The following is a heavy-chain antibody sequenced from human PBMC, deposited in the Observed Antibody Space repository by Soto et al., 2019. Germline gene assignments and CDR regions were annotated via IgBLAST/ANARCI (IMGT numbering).Heavy chain of an antibody. CDR3: ARDPAIYSGKFDYGLDV. V-gene: IGHV3-48*03. CDR2: IGTSGKTI. CDR1: GFTFSSYE. Sequence: EVQLVKSGGGLVQAGGSLRLFCAVSGFTFSSYEMNWVRQAPGKGLEWVSYIGTSGKTIYYADSVRGRFTISRDNAKNSLYLQMNSLRAEDTAVYFCARDPAIYSGKFDYGLDVWGRGTTVTVSS. D-gene: IGHD4-4*01. J-gene: IGHJ6*02.